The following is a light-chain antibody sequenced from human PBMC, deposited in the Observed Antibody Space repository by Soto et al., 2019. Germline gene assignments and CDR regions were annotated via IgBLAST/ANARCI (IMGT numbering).Light chain of an antibody. CDR1: QSVSSSY. Sequence: EIVLTQSPGTLSLSPGERATLSCRASQSVSSSYLAWYQQKPGQAPRLLIYGASSRATGIPDRFSGSGSGTEFTLTISRLEPEDFPVYYCQQYGSSPPITFGQGTRLEIK. V-gene: IGKV3-20*01. CDR3: QQYGSSPPIT. J-gene: IGKJ5*01. CDR2: GAS.